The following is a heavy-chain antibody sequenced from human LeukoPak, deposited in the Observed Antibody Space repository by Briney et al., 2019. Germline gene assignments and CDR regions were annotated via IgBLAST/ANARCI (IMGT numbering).Heavy chain of an antibody. D-gene: IGHD3-22*01. Sequence: PSETLSLTCTVSGGSINSGVSYWSWIRQHPGKGLEWIGNIYYSGSTYYNPSLKSRLTISVDTSKNQFSLKLTSVTAADTAVYYCARDVYESSGYYPTGARFDPWGQGTLVTVSS. CDR2: IYYSGST. CDR3: ARDVYESSGYYPTGARFDP. V-gene: IGHV4-31*03. CDR1: GGSINSGVSY. J-gene: IGHJ5*02.